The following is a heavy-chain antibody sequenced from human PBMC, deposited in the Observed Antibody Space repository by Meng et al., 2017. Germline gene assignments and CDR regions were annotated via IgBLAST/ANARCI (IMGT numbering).Heavy chain of an antibody. D-gene: IGHD3-22*01. Sequence: QVLLEESGPGLVKPSQTLSLTCTVSGGSISSGGYYWSWIRQHPGKGLEWIGYIYYSGSTYYNPSLKSLVTISVDTSKNQFSLKLSSVTAADTAVYYCARVHYYDSSGYNNWYFDLWGRGTLVTVSS. J-gene: IGHJ2*01. V-gene: IGHV4-31*01. CDR1: GGSISSGGYY. CDR3: ARVHYYDSSGYNNWYFDL. CDR2: IYYSGST.